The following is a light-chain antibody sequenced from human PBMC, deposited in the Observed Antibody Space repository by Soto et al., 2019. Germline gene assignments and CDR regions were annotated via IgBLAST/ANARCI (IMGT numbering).Light chain of an antibody. CDR3: SSYTSTTTPYV. V-gene: IGLV2-14*01. CDR1: SSDVGGSNY. Sequence: QSALTQPASVSGSPGQSITISCTGTSSDVGGSNYVSWYQQHPGKAPKLMIYEVSDRPSGVSNRFSGSKSGNTASLTISGLQADDEADYYCSSYTSTTTPYVFGTWTKVTVL. J-gene: IGLJ1*01. CDR2: EVS.